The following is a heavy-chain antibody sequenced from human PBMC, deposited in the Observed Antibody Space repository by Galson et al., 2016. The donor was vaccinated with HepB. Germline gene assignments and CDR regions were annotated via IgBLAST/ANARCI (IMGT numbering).Heavy chain of an antibody. V-gene: IGHV3-23*01. CDR3: AKGGFRLLDT. J-gene: IGHJ5*02. CDR2: IDSGGGGRT. Sequence: SLRLSCAASGFTLSSYTMTWVRQAPGRGLDWVSRIDSGGGGRTYYADSVKGRFIISRDNSKTALYLQMTSLRAEDTAVYYCAKGGFRLLDTWGQGTLVTFSS. CDR1: GFTLSSYT. D-gene: IGHD3-10*01.